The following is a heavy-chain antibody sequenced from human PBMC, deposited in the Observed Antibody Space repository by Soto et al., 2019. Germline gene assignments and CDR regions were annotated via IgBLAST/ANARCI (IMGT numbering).Heavy chain of an antibody. CDR1: GLSITDSEMG. CDR2: IDSSGEK. D-gene: IGHD6-19*01. CDR3: ARRHLAVAVSPWFDP. J-gene: IGHJ5*02. V-gene: IGHV2-26*01. Sequence: QVTLKESGPVLVKPTETLTLRCTVSGLSITDSEMGVSWIRQPPGQPLEWLAHIDSSGEKSYRTFLKSRLAISKDTSKSQIALTMMNMDPADTATYYCARRHLAVAVSPWFDPWGQGIPVTVSS.